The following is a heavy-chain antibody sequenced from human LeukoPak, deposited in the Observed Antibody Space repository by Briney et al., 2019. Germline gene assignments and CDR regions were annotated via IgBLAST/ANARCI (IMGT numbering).Heavy chain of an antibody. CDR1: GGSISSNY. D-gene: IGHD2-15*01. Sequence: PSETLSLTCTVSGGSISSNYWSWIRQPPGKGLEWIGFIYYTGSTNYNPSLKSRVTISVDTSKTQFSLKLSSVTAADTAVYYCARSSCSGGSCYWYWGQGTLVIVSS. J-gene: IGHJ4*02. CDR3: ARSSCSGGSCYWY. CDR2: IYYTGST. V-gene: IGHV4-59*01.